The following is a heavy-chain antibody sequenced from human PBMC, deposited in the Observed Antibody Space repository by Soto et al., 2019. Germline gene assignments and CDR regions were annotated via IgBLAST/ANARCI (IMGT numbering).Heavy chain of an antibody. Sequence: QVQLVESGGGVVQPGRSLRLSCAASGFTFNNYGMHWVRQAPGKGLEWVAIIWYDGSNKYYADSVKGRFTISRDNSKNTLYLQMNSLRAEDTAVYYCAGSGSYRWFDYWGQGTLLTVSS. CDR1: GFTFNNYG. CDR3: AGSGSYRWFDY. D-gene: IGHD3-10*01. J-gene: IGHJ4*02. CDR2: IWYDGSNK. V-gene: IGHV3-33*01.